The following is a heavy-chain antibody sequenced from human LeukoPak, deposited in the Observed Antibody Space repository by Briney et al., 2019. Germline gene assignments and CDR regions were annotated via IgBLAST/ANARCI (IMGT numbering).Heavy chain of an antibody. CDR3: ARGPPGDYGYYYYGMDV. V-gene: IGHV3-53*01. J-gene: IGHJ6*02. CDR2: IYSGGST. CDR1: GFTFSDYY. Sequence: GGSLRLSCAASGFTFSDYYMSWIRQAPGKGLEWVSVIYSGGSTYYADSVKGRFTISRDNSKNTLYLQMNSLRAEDTAVYYCARGPPGDYGYYYYGMDVWGQGTTVTVSS. D-gene: IGHD4-17*01.